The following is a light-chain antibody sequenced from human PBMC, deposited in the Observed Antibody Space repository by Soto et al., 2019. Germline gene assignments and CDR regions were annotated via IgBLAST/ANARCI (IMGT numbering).Light chain of an antibody. CDR2: EVT. V-gene: IGLV2-23*02. Sequence: QSVLTQPASVSGSPGQSITISCTGTSSDVGSYNLVSWYQQHPGKAPKLMIYEVTKWPSGVSNRFSGSKSGNTASLTISVLQAEDEADYYCCSYAGSSTFYVFGTGTKVTVL. CDR3: CSYAGSSTFYV. CDR1: SSDVGSYNL. J-gene: IGLJ1*01.